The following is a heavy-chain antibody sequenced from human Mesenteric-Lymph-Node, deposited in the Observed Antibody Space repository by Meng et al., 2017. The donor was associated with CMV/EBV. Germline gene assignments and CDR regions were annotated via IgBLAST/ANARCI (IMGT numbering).Heavy chain of an antibody. D-gene: IGHD3-10*01. J-gene: IGHJ4*02. CDR2: IHHGGTT. V-gene: IGHV4-4*02. CDR1: GDSVRSANW. Sequence: LPCAVSGDSVRSANWWTWVRQPPGKGLEWLGEIHHGGTTAYNPSLRSRISFSVDKSRNQASLHLTTVTAADTAVYYCASATYYKVDYWGQGTLVTVSS. CDR3: ASATYYKVDY.